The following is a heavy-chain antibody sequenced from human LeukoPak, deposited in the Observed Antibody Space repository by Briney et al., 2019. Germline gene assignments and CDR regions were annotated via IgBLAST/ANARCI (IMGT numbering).Heavy chain of an antibody. CDR2: MNPNSGNT. Sequence: PWASVKVSCKASGYTFTSYDTNWVRQATGQGLEWMGWMNPNSGNTGYAQKFQGRVTMTRNTSISTAYMELSSLRSEDTAVYYCAVGELYCSSTSCNAALGYWGQGTLVTVSS. CDR1: GYTFTSYD. D-gene: IGHD2-2*01. CDR3: AVGELYCSSTSCNAALGY. J-gene: IGHJ4*02. V-gene: IGHV1-8*01.